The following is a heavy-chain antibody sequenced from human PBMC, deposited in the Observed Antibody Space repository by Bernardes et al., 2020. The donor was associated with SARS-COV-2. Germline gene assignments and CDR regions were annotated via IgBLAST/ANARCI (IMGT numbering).Heavy chain of an antibody. CDR2: IYPGDSDT. J-gene: IGHJ6*02. CDR3: ARHHTRDYYYYGMDV. D-gene: IGHD2-2*01. Sequence: GEPLKISCKGSGYSVTSYWIGWVRQMPGKGLEWMGIIYPGDSDTRYSPSFQGQVTISADKSISTAYLQWSSLKASDTAMYYCARHHTRDYYYYGMDVWGQGTTVTVSS. CDR1: GYSVTSYW. V-gene: IGHV5-51*01.